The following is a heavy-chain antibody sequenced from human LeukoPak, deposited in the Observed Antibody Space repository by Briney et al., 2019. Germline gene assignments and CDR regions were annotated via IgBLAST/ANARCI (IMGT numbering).Heavy chain of an antibody. CDR1: GFTFSSYA. J-gene: IGHJ4*02. Sequence: PGGSLRLSCAASGFTFSSYAMHWVRQAPGKGLEWVAVISYDGSNKYYADSVKGRFTISRDNSKNTLYLQMNSLRAEDRAVYYCATLFGWPNYWGQGTLVTVSS. D-gene: IGHD3-10*02. CDR2: ISYDGSNK. V-gene: IGHV3-30-3*01. CDR3: ATLFGWPNY.